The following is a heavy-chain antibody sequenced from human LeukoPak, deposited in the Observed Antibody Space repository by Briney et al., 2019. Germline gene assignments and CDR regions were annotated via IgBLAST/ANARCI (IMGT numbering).Heavy chain of an antibody. V-gene: IGHV4-4*09. CDR2: IFSSGST. D-gene: IGHD3-9*01. Sequence: SETLSLTCTVSGGSITGYYWSWIRQPPGKGLEWVGYIFSSGSTNYNPSLKSRVTISLDTSKNQFSLKLNSVTASDSAVYYCASLPKFLTTYYPTLWGQGTLVTVSS. CDR1: GGSITGYY. CDR3: ASLPKFLTTYYPTL. J-gene: IGHJ4*02.